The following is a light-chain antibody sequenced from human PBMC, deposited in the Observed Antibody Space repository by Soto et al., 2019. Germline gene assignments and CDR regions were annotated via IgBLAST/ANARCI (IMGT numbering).Light chain of an antibody. CDR2: TTS. Sequence: THMTQSPASLSASVGDRVSISCRASQSISKYLNWFQQKPGKAPTLLIYTTSTLQSAVPSRFSGSGSGTDFTLTISSLQPEDFATYYCQQSDSTPWTFGQGTKVDIK. CDR3: QQSDSTPWT. J-gene: IGKJ1*01. CDR1: QSISKY. V-gene: IGKV1-39*01.